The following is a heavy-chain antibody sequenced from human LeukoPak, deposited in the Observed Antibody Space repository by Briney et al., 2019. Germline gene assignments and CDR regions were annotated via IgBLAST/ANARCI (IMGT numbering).Heavy chain of an antibody. D-gene: IGHD3-3*01. CDR3: AGGEYDFWSGYYLGGLY. V-gene: IGHV3-30*03. CDR2: ISDDGSNK. Sequence: GGSLRLSCAASGFTFRNYGMHCVRQAPGKGLEWVAVISDDGSNKNYADSVKGRFTISRDNSNNTLYLQMNSLRAEDTAVYYCAGGEYDFWSGYYLGGLYWGQGTLVTVSS. CDR1: GFTFRNYG. J-gene: IGHJ4*02.